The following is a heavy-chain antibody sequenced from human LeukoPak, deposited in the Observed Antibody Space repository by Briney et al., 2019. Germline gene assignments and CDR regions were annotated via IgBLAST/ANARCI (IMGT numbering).Heavy chain of an antibody. CDR3: ARVDIVVSQNAFDI. D-gene: IGHD2-2*01. V-gene: IGHV4-61*02. CDR1: GISISSGSYY. J-gene: IGHJ3*02. CDR2: IYTSGST. Sequence: SETLSLTCTVAGISISSGSYYWSWIRQPAGKGLEWIERIYTSGSTNYNPSLKSRVTISVDTSKNQFSLKLSSVTAADTAVYYCARVDIVVSQNAFDIWGQGTMVTVSS.